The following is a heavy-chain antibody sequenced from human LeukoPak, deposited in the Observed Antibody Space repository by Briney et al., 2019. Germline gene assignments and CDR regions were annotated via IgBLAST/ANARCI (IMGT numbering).Heavy chain of an antibody. J-gene: IGHJ4*02. CDR2: IYDSGST. Sequence: SETLSLTCTVSGDSISGYYWSWIRQPPGKELEWIGYIYDSGSTNYNPSLKSRVTISADTSKNQFSLKLTSVTAADTAVYYCARSTTYGDLLFGYWGQGTLVTVSS. V-gene: IGHV4-59*01. CDR1: GDSISGYY. D-gene: IGHD4-17*01. CDR3: ARSTTYGDLLFGY.